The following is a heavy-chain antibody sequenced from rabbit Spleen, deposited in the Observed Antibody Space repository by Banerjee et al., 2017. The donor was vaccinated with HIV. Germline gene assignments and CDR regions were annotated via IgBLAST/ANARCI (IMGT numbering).Heavy chain of an antibody. CDR3: ARGSATMTMVITGYYLNL. J-gene: IGHJ4*01. CDR2: IAGSSSGFT. D-gene: IGHD2-1*01. CDR1: GVSFSFSSY. Sequence: QQLEESGGGLVKPGASLTLTCTASGVSFSFSSYMCWVRQAPGKGLEWISCIAGSSSGFTYSATWAKGRFTCSKTSSTTVTLQMTSLTVADTATYFCARGSATMTMVITGYYLNLWGQGTLVTVS. V-gene: IGHV1S40*01.